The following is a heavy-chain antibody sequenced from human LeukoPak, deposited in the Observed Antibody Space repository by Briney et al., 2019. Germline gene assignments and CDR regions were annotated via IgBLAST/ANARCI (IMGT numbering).Heavy chain of an antibody. Sequence: PETLSLTCAVYGGSFSGYYWSWIRQPPGKGLEWIGEINHSGSTNYNPSLKSRVTISVDTSKNQFSLKLSSVTAAGTAVYYCARSRQTAMVLFDYWGQGTLVTVSS. D-gene: IGHD5-18*01. CDR3: ARSRQTAMVLFDY. J-gene: IGHJ4*02. CDR1: GGSFSGYY. CDR2: INHSGST. V-gene: IGHV4-34*01.